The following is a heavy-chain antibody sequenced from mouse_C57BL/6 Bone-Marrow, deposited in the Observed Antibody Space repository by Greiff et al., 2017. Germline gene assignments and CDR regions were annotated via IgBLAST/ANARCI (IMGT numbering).Heavy chain of an antibody. CDR2: IDPEDGET. J-gene: IGHJ1*03. D-gene: IGHD1-1*01. Sequence: EVQLVESGAELVKPGASVKLSCTASGFNIKDYYMHWVKQRTEHGLEWIGRIDPEDGETKYAPKFQGKATITADTSSNTAYLQLSSLTSEDTAVYYCASPPYYGSSYWYFDVWGTGTTVTVSS. CDR3: ASPPYYGSSYWYFDV. CDR1: GFNIKDYY. V-gene: IGHV14-2*01.